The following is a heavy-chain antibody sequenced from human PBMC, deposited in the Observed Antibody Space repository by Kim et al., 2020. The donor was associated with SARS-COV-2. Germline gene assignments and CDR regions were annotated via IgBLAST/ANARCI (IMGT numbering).Heavy chain of an antibody. Sequence: GGSLRLSCAASGFTFDDYAMHWVRQAPGKGLEWVSGISWNSGSIGYADSVKGRFTISRDNAKNSLYLQMNSLRAEDTAVYYCAKEYFSYYGMDVWGQGTTVTVSS. CDR3: AKEYFSYYGMDV. V-gene: IGHV3-9*01. CDR2: ISWNSGSI. J-gene: IGHJ6*02. CDR1: GFTFDDYA. D-gene: IGHD3-10*01.